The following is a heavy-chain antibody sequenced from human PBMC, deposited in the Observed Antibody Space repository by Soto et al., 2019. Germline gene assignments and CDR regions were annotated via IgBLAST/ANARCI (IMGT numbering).Heavy chain of an antibody. D-gene: IGHD2-21*01. CDR3: ATSIQGMRAFDI. J-gene: IGHJ3*02. Sequence: ASVKVSCKASRYTFTSYGISWVRQAPGQGLEWMGWISAYNGNTNYAQKLQGRVTMTTDTSTSTAYMELRSLRSDDTAVYYCATSIQGMRAFDIWGQGTMVTVSS. CDR2: ISAYNGNT. V-gene: IGHV1-18*04. CDR1: RYTFTSYG.